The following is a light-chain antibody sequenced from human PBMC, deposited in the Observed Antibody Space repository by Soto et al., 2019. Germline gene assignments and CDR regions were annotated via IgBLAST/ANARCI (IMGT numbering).Light chain of an antibody. J-gene: IGKJ1*01. Sequence: DIQMTQSPSSLSASVGDRVTITCRASQNIDRHLNWYQQKPGGAPKLLIYAASGLPSGVPSRFSGSGSGTGFTLSISSLQPEDLANYYCQQTYSTPWTFGRGTRVEI. CDR2: AAS. CDR3: QQTYSTPWT. V-gene: IGKV1-39*01. CDR1: QNIDRH.